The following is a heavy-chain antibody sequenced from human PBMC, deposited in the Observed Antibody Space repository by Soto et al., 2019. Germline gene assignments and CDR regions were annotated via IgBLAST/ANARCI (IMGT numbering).Heavy chain of an antibody. CDR1: GFTVSSNY. Sequence: GGSLRLSCAASGFTVSSNYMSWVRQAPGKGLEWVSVIYSGGSTYYADSVKGRFSVSRDNAKNSLYLQMNSLRAEDTAVYYCPRLGTNYVMDVWGQGTTVTVS. D-gene: IGHD5-12*01. CDR3: PRLGTNYVMDV. CDR2: IYSGGST. V-gene: IGHV3-53*01. J-gene: IGHJ6*02.